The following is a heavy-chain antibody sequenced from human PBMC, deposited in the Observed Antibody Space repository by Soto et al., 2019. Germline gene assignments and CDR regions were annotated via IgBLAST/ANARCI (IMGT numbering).Heavy chain of an antibody. D-gene: IGHD2-8*01. CDR2: INPGGSIT. CDR1: GFTFSSYW. Sequence: EEQLVESGGGLVQPGGSLRLSCAASGFTFSSYWMHWVRQAPGKGLVWVSRINPGGSITAYADSVKGRFTISRDNAKNTLYLQMNTLRGDDTAVYYCARVPTGKYGVWNYWGQGTLVTDSS. CDR3: ARVPTGKYGVWNY. J-gene: IGHJ4*02. V-gene: IGHV3-74*01.